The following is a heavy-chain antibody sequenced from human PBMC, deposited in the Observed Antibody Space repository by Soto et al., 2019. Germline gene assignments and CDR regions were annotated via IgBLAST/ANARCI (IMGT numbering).Heavy chain of an antibody. Sequence: ASVKVSCKASGYTFTNYGINWVRQAPGQGLEWMGWVSAYNGERRYAQRVQARVIMTTDTSTTTAYMELRSLRSDDTAVYYCSRGTSIPASGDYWGQGTLVTVSS. V-gene: IGHV1-18*01. CDR1: GYTFTNYG. D-gene: IGHD6-6*01. CDR2: VSAYNGER. J-gene: IGHJ4*01. CDR3: SRGTSIPASGDY.